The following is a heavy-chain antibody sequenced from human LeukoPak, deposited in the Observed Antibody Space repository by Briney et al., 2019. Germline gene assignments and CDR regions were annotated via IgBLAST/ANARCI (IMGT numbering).Heavy chain of an antibody. Sequence: SETLSLTCAVYGGSFSGYYWSWIRQPPGKGLEWIGEINHSGSTNYNPSLKSRVTISVDTSKTQFPLKLSSVTAADTAVYYCARGGYTNYYGSGSYYKPFDYWGQGTLVTVSS. J-gene: IGHJ4*02. V-gene: IGHV4-34*01. D-gene: IGHD3-10*01. CDR2: INHSGST. CDR1: GGSFSGYY. CDR3: ARGGYTNYYGSGSYYKPFDY.